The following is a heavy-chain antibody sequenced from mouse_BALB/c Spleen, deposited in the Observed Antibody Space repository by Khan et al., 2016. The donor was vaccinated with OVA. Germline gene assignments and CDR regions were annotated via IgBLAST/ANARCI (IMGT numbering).Heavy chain of an antibody. CDR3: TRIYRSDFDY. CDR2: INPHIGET. D-gene: IGHD1-1*01. J-gene: IGHJ2*01. Sequence: EVQLQQSGPELVRPGASAKISCKASGYSFTGYFMNWVMQSHGKSLEWIGRINPHIGETFYNQRFKDKATLTVDESSSTAHMELRSLASEDSAVYYCTRIYRSDFDYWAKAPLSQSPQ. CDR1: GYSFTGYF. V-gene: IGHV1-20*02.